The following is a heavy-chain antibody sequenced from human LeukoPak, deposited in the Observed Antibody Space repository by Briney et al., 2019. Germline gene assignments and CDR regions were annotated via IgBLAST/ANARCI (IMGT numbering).Heavy chain of an antibody. V-gene: IGHV3-49*04. J-gene: IGHJ4*02. CDR1: GFTFGDYA. D-gene: IGHD2-15*01. CDR2: IRSRAYGGTT. Sequence: GGSLRLSCTAPGFTFGDYAMSWVRQAPGKGLEWVCFIRSRAYGGTTEYAASVKGRFTISRDDSKSIAYLQMNSLKTEDTAVYYCSREEGGSCNFWGQGTLVTVSS. CDR3: SREEGGSCNF.